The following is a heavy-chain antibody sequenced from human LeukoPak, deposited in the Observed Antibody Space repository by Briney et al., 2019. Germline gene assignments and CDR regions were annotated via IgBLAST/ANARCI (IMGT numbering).Heavy chain of an antibody. Sequence: PGGSLRLSCAASGFTFSDYYMSWIRQAPGKGLGWVSYIGSSGSFTNYADSVKGRLTISRDNTKNSLYLQMNSLRPEDTAVYYCARVGTIAAAGTYDYWGQGTLVAVSS. CDR2: IGSSGSFT. J-gene: IGHJ4*02. CDR1: GFTFSDYY. CDR3: ARVGTIAAAGTYDY. D-gene: IGHD6-13*01. V-gene: IGHV3-11*05.